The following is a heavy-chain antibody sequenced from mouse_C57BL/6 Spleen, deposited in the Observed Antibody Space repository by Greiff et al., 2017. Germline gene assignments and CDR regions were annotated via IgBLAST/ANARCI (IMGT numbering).Heavy chain of an antibody. V-gene: IGHV5-17*01. CDR1: GFTFSDYG. J-gene: IGHJ3*01. D-gene: IGHD2-5*01. CDR2: ISSGSSTI. CDR3: ARPAYYSNPAWFAY. Sequence: EVQLVESGGGLVKPGGSLKLSCAASGFTFSDYGMHWVRQAPEKGLEWVAYISSGSSTIYYADTVKGRFTISRDNAKNTLFLQMTSLRSEDTAMYYCARPAYYSNPAWFAYWGQGTLVTVSA.